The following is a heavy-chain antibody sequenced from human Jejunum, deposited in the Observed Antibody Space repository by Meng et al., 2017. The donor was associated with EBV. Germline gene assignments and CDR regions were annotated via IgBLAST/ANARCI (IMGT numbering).Heavy chain of an antibody. Sequence: QVQLVESGGGVVQPGRSLRLSCVASGFNFITYGMHWVRQAPGKGLEWVAVISWDGSNKHYADSVKGRFTISRDNSKNTLYLQMNSLRVEDTAVYYCSKFAAWGQGTLVTVSS. J-gene: IGHJ4*02. CDR1: GFNFITYG. V-gene: IGHV3-30*18. CDR3: SKFAA. D-gene: IGHD6-25*01. CDR2: ISWDGSNK.